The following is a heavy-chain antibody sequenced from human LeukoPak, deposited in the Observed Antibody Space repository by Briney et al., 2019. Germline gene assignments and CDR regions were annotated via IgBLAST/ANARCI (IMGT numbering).Heavy chain of an antibody. D-gene: IGHD5-12*01. CDR3: ARPGGSRIVALTSYAFDI. Sequence: SVKVSCKASGGTFSSHAINWVRQAPGQGLEWMGGIIPISSTTKYAQNFQGRVTITADESTSTVFMELSSLRSEDTAVYYCARPGGSRIVALTSYAFDIWGQGTMVTVSS. CDR1: GGTFSSHA. V-gene: IGHV1-69*13. CDR2: IIPISSTT. J-gene: IGHJ3*02.